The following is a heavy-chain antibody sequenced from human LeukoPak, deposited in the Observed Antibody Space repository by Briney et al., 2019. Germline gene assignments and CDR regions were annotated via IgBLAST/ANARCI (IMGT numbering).Heavy chain of an antibody. CDR3: ARVALGSTSYYYMDV. CDR1: GFIFSNSA. Sequence: GGSLRLSCAASGFIFSNSAMNWVRQAPGKGLEWVSSINNDGTYIYYAGSVKGRFTISRDYAKNSLYLQMNSLRAEDTAVYYCARVALGSTSYYYMDVWGKGTTVTVSS. V-gene: IGHV3-21*01. CDR2: INNDGTYI. J-gene: IGHJ6*03. D-gene: IGHD2-2*01.